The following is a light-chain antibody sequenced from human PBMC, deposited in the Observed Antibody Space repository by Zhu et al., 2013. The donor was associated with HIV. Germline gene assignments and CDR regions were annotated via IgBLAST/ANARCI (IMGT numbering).Light chain of an antibody. V-gene: IGKV3-20*01. J-gene: IGKJ4*01. CDR3: QQYDSSPLT. Sequence: EIVLTQSPGTLSLSPGESATLSCRTSQSVGSTFLAWYQQKPGQAPRLLIYGASTRATGIPARFSGSGSGTEFTLTISSLQSEDFAVYYCQQYDSSPLTFGRRDQRW. CDR2: GAS. CDR1: QSVGSTF.